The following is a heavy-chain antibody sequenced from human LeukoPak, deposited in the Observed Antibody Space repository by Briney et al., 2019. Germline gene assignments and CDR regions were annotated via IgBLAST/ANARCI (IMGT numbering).Heavy chain of an antibody. CDR2: ITWNSGTK. J-gene: IGHJ3*02. CDR1: GFTFSSYA. Sequence: GGSLRLSCAASGFTFSSYAMHWVRQAPGKGLEWISGITWNSGTKDYADSVKGRFTISRDNAKSSLYLQMNSLRDEDTALYYCVKDIGGEMTSYAFDIWGQGTMVTVSS. CDR3: VKDIGGEMTSYAFDI. D-gene: IGHD3-16*01. V-gene: IGHV3-9*01.